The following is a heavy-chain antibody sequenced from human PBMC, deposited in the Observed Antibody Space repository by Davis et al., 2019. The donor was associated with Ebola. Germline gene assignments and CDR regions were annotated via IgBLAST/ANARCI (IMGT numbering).Heavy chain of an antibody. D-gene: IGHD6-6*01. CDR3: ARGLEYSSSSPRRVAFDI. Sequence: ASVKVSCKASGYTFTSYDINWVRQATGQGLEWMGWMNPNSGNTGYAQKFQGRVTMTRNTSISTAYMELSSLRSEDTAVYYCARGLEYSSSSPRRVAFDIWGQGTMVTVSS. CDR1: GYTFTSYD. J-gene: IGHJ3*02. CDR2: MNPNSGNT. V-gene: IGHV1-8*01.